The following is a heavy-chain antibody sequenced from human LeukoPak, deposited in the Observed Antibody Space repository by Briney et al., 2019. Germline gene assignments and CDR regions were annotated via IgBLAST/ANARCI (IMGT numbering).Heavy chain of an antibody. D-gene: IGHD6-19*01. V-gene: IGHV6-1*01. CDR3: ARGSSGSFDY. Sequence: SQTLSLTCDISGDSVSGDIVAWNWIRQSPSRGLEWLGRTNYRSKWYNDYAVSVRGRITINPDTSKNRFSLQLDSVTPEDTAVYYCARGSSGSFDYWGQGTLVTVSS. CDR1: GDSVSGDIVA. CDR2: TNYRSKWYN. J-gene: IGHJ4*02.